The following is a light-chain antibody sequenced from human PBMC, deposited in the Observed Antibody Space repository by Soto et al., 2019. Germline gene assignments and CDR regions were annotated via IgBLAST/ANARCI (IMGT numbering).Light chain of an antibody. J-gene: IGLJ2*01. V-gene: IGLV2-8*01. CDR3: SSYAGSSNVV. CDR1: GSGVDTYKS. CDR2: EVN. Sequence: QSALTQPPSASGSPGQSVTISCTGTGSGVDTYKSVSWYQQHPGKAPKLMIYEVNKRPSGVPDRFSGSRSGNTASLTVSGLQPEDEADYYCSSYAGSSNVVFGGGTQLTVL.